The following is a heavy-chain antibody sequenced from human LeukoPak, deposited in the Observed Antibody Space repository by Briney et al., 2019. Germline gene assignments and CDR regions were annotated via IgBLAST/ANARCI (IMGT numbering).Heavy chain of an antibody. CDR3: AKDPNGDYVGAFDT. J-gene: IGHJ3*02. V-gene: IGHV3-23*01. CDR1: GFTFSAYG. D-gene: IGHD4-17*01. Sequence: GGSLRLSCAASGFTFSAYGVTWVRQAPGKGLEWVSSMGVSGDNVHYADSVKGRFAISRDNSKNTRYLQMNSLRAEDAAVYYCAKDPNGDYVGAFDTWGQGTMVIVSS. CDR2: MGVSGDNV.